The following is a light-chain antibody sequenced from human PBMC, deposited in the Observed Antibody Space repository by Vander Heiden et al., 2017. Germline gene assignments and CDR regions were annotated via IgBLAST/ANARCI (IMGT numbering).Light chain of an antibody. J-gene: IGKJ1*01. CDR2: GAS. Sequence: EIVLTQSLCTLSLSPGERATLSCRASQSVSSSYLAWYQQKPGQAPRLLIYGASSRATGIPDRFSGSGSGTDFTLTISRLEPEDFAVYYCQQYGSSRTWTFGQGTKVEIK. CDR1: QSVSSSY. CDR3: QQYGSSRTWT. V-gene: IGKV3-20*01.